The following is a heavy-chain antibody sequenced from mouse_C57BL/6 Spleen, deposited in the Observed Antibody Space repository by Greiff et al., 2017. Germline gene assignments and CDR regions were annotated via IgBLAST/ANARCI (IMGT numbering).Heavy chain of an antibody. J-gene: IGHJ1*03. D-gene: IGHD1-1*01. Sequence: QVQLQQSGAELARPGASVKLSCKASGYTFTSYGISWVKQRTGQGLEWIGEIYPRSGNTYYNEKFKGKATLTADKSSSTAYMELRSLTSEDSAVYFCARENYYGSSTGYFDVWGTGTTVTVSS. CDR3: ARENYYGSSTGYFDV. CDR1: GYTFTSYG. CDR2: IYPRSGNT. V-gene: IGHV1-81*01.